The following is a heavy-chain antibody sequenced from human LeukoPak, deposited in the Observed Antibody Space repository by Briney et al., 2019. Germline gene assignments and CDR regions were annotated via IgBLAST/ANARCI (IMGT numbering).Heavy chain of an antibody. D-gene: IGHD6-19*01. V-gene: IGHV3-23*01. CDR2: ISGSGGST. Sequence: GGSLRLSCAASGFTFNNFWMSWVRQAPGKGLEWVSAISGSGGSTYYADSVKGRFTISRDNSKNTLYLQMNSLRAEDTAVYYCAKDIYSSGWYDAFDIWGQGTMVTVSS. J-gene: IGHJ3*02. CDR1: GFTFNNFW. CDR3: AKDIYSSGWYDAFDI.